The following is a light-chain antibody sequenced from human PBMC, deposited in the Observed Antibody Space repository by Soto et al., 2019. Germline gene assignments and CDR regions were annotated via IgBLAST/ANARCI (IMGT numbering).Light chain of an antibody. J-gene: IGKJ2*01. CDR1: QSVSSSF. CDR3: QQYGSSPLT. V-gene: IGKV3-20*01. Sequence: EIVLTQSPGTLSLSPGERATLSCRASQSVSSSFLAWYQQKPGQAPRLLIYGASSRATGIPDRFSGSGSGTDFTLTISRLEPEDCALYYCQQYGSSPLTFGQGTKLEIK. CDR2: GAS.